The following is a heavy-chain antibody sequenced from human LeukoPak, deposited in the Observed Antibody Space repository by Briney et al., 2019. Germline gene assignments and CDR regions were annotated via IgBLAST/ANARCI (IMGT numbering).Heavy chain of an antibody. V-gene: IGHV4-31*03. CDR3: ARVSGTAMIDY. J-gene: IGHJ4*02. Sequence: SETLSLTCTVSGGSISSGGYYWSWIRQHPGKGLEWIGHIYYSGSTYYNPSLKSRVTISEDTSKNQFSLKLSSVTAADTAVYYCARVSGTAMIDYWGQGTLVTVSS. CDR1: GGSISSGGYY. CDR2: IYYSGST. D-gene: IGHD5-18*01.